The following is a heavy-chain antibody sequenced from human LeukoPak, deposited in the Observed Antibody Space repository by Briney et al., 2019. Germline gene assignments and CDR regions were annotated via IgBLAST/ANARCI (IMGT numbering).Heavy chain of an antibody. CDR3: ARAWYSSSWYYFDY. D-gene: IGHD6-13*01. J-gene: IGHJ4*02. V-gene: IGHV1-69*04. CDR1: GGTFSSYA. CDR2: IIPILGIA. Sequence: ASVKVSCKASGGTFSSYAISWVRQAPGQGLEWMGRIIPILGIANYAQKFQGRVTITADKSTSTAYMELSSLRSEDMAVYYCARAWYSSSWYYFDYWGQGTLVTVSS.